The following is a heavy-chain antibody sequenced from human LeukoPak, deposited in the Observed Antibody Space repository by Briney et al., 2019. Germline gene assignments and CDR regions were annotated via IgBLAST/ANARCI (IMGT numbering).Heavy chain of an antibody. Sequence: GSLRLSCAASGFSFTSYWMNWVRQAPGKGLEWVANIKYDGGEKNYVGSVKGRFTISRDNAKKSLYLQMDSLRAEDTAVYYCARRNLFDYWGQGALVIVSS. CDR3: ARRNLFDY. V-gene: IGHV3-7*01. CDR2: IKYDGGEK. J-gene: IGHJ4*02. D-gene: IGHD2/OR15-2a*01. CDR1: GFSFTSYW.